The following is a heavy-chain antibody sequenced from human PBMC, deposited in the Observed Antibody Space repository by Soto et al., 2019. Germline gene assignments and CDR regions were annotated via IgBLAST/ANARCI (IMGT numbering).Heavy chain of an antibody. J-gene: IGHJ6*02. D-gene: IGHD5-18*01. CDR1: GGTLNNYG. V-gene: IGHV1-69*01. Sequence: QVQLVQSGAEVKKPGSSVRVSCKASGGTLNNYGIYWVRQAPGQGLEWMGGTIPALGTTTYAQKFQGRVTNNADDFKSPSYLEMNSPGSEDTAIYYCARVGVMVSKFSYYQAMDVWGQGTTVTVSS. CDR3: ARVGVMVSKFSYYQAMDV. CDR2: TIPALGTT.